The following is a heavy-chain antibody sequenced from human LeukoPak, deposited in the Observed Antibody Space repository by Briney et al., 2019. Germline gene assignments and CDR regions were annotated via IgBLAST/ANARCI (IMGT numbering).Heavy chain of an antibody. CDR1: GFTFSSYE. CDR2: ISSSGSTI. D-gene: IGHD3-3*01. CDR3: AREGVYDSWDY. V-gene: IGHV3-48*03. Sequence: PGGSLRLSCAASGFTFSSYEMNWVRQAPGKGLVWASYISSSGSTIYYADSVKGRFTISRDNAKNSLYLQMNSLRAEDTAVYYCAREGVYDSWDYWGQGTLVTVSS. J-gene: IGHJ4*02.